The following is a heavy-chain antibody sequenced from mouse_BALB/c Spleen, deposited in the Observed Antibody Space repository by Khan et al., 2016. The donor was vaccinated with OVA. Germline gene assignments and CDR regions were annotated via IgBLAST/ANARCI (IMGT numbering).Heavy chain of an antibody. CDR2: IGPGSSNT. CDR3: AMGNYYGSISYVMVY. D-gene: IGHD1-1*01. J-gene: IGHJ4*01. V-gene: IGHV1S41*01. CDR1: GYTFTNYW. Sequence: DLVKPGTSVKLSCKASGYTFTNYWINWIKQRPGQGLKWIGRIGPGSSNTYYNEMFKGKAALTVDTSSSTAYLQLNSLSSEDSAVYFSAMGNYYGSISYVMVYWGQGTSVTVSS.